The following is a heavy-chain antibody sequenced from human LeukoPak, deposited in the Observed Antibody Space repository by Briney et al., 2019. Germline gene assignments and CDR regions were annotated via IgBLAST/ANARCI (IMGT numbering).Heavy chain of an antibody. CDR2: ISGSGGST. J-gene: IGHJ4*02. V-gene: IGHV3-23*01. Sequence: PGGSLRLSCAASGFTFRSYGMSWVRQAPGKGLEWVSGISGSGGSTYYADSVKGRFTISRDNSKNTLYLQINSLRAEDTAVYYCASLRVPGDFDYWGQGTLVTVSS. CDR3: ASLRVPGDFDY. CDR1: GFTFRSYG.